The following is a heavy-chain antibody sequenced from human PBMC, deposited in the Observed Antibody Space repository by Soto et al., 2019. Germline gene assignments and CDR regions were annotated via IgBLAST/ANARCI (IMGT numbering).Heavy chain of an antibody. Sequence: GGSLRLSCAASGFTFSSYAMHWVRQAPGKGLEWVAVISYDGSNKYYADSVKGRFTISRDNSKNTLYLQMNSLRAEDTAVYYCARDRIGYRYDAFDIWGQGAMVTVSS. V-gene: IGHV3-30-3*01. D-gene: IGHD5-12*01. CDR3: ARDRIGYRYDAFDI. CDR2: ISYDGSNK. CDR1: GFTFSSYA. J-gene: IGHJ3*02.